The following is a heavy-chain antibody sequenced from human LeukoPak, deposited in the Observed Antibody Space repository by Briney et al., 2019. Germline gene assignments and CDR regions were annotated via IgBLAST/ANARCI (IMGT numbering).Heavy chain of an antibody. CDR2: IYTSGTT. CDR3: ARQDGYNIDY. J-gene: IGHJ4*02. D-gene: IGHD5-24*01. Sequence: PSETLSLTCTVSGGSINSYCWSWIRQPPGQGLEWIGYIYTSGTTNYNPSLKSRVTMSVDTSKNQFSLKLSSVTAADTAVYYCARQDGYNIDYWGQGTLVTVSS. V-gene: IGHV4-4*09. CDR1: GGSINSYC.